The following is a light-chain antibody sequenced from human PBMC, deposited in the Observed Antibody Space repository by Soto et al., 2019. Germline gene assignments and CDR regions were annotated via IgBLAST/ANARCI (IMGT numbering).Light chain of an antibody. CDR2: QDS. CDR3: QAWDSSTPVV. Sequence: SYELTQPPSVSVSPGQTASITCSGDKLGDKYACWYQQKPGQSPVLVIYQDSKRPSGIPERFSGSKSGNTATLTIIGTQAMDEADYYCQAWDSSTPVVFGGGTKLTVL. J-gene: IGLJ2*01. CDR1: KLGDKY. V-gene: IGLV3-1*01.